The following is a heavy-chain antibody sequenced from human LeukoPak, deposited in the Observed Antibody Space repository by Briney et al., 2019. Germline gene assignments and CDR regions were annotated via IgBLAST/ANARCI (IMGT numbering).Heavy chain of an antibody. CDR2: IYYSAST. J-gene: IGHJ4*02. Sequence: SGTLSLTCAVSGGSISSSYYWSWIRQPPGKGLEWIGYIYYSASTNYNPSLKSRVTISVDTSNNQFSLKLSSVTAADTAVYYCARGSRGYSYGWGQGTLVTVSS. D-gene: IGHD5-18*01. CDR3: ARGSRGYSYG. V-gene: IGHV4-61*01. CDR1: GGSISSSYY.